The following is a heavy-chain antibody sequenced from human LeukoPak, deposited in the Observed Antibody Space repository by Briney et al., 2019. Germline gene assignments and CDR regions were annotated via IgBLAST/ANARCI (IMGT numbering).Heavy chain of an antibody. D-gene: IGHD2-8*01. Sequence: GGSLRLSCAASGFTFDDYGMSWVRQAPGKGLEWVSGINWNGGSTGYADSVKGRFTISRDNAKNSLYLQMNALRAEDTAVYYCARDINGYYYYGMDVWGQGTTVTVSS. V-gene: IGHV3-20*04. CDR1: GFTFDDYG. CDR2: INWNGGST. CDR3: ARDINGYYYYGMDV. J-gene: IGHJ6*02.